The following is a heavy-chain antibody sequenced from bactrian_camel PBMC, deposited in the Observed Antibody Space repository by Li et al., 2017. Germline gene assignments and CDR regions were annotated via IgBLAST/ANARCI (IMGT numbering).Heavy chain of an antibody. J-gene: IGHJ4*01. CDR3: ATLSCRRALSAMVRLHDQ. V-gene: IGHV3S53*01. Sequence: QVQLVESGGDSVQAGGSLRLSCVASGNTGNCMGWFRQASQDKEREAVAVIGSDGKTNYADSVKGRFTISKDSAKNTAYLQMNDLKPEDTAMYFCATLSCRRALSAMVRLHDQWGRGTQVTVS. CDR1: GNTGNC. D-gene: IGHD3*01. CDR2: IGSDGKT.